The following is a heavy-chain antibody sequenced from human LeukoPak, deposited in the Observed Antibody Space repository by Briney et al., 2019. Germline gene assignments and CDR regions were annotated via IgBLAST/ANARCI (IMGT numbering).Heavy chain of an antibody. J-gene: IGHJ4*02. CDR2: INTDGRST. CDR3: TRDRGITIFGVVP. Sequence: GGSLRLSCAASGLTFSSYWMHWVRQAPGKGLVWVSRINTDGRSTSYADSVKGRFTISRDNAKNTLYLQMNSLRAKDTAVYYCTRDRGITIFGVVPWGQGTLVTVSS. V-gene: IGHV3-74*01. D-gene: IGHD3-3*01. CDR1: GLTFSSYW.